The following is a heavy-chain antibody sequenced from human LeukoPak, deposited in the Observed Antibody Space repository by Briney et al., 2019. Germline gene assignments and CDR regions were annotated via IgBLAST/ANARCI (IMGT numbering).Heavy chain of an antibody. CDR2: IYYSGST. CDR3: ARVPGGGRYYFDY. J-gene: IGHJ4*02. D-gene: IGHD1-14*01. Sequence: SETLSLTCTVSGGSISSYYWSWIRQPPGKGLEWIEYIYYSGSTNYNPSLKSRVTISVDTSKNQFSLKLSSVTAADTAVYYCARVPGGGRYYFDYWGQGTLVTVSS. CDR1: GGSISSYY. V-gene: IGHV4-59*01.